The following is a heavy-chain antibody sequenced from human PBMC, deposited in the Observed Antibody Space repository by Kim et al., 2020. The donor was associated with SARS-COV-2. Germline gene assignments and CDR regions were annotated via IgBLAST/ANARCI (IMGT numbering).Heavy chain of an antibody. CDR1: GGSFSGYY. V-gene: IGHV4-34*01. D-gene: IGHD6-13*01. CDR2: INHSGST. CDR3: ARVGFSSWYDQGWFDP. Sequence: SETLSLTCAVYGGSFSGYYWSWIRQPPGKGLEWIGEINHSGSTNYNPSLKSRVTISVDTSKNKFFLKLSSVIAADTAVYYCARVGFSSWYDQGWFDPWGQGTLVTVSS. J-gene: IGHJ5*02.